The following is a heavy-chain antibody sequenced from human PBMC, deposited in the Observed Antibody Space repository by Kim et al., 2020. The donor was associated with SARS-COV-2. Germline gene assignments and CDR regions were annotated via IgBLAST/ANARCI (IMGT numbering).Heavy chain of an antibody. CDR2: INPNSGGT. J-gene: IGHJ5*02. CDR1: GYTFTGYY. Sequence: ASVKVSCKASGYTFTGYYMHWVRQAPGQGLEWMGRINPNSGGTNYAQKFQGRVTMTRDTSISTAYMELSRLRSDDTAVYYCARETGTHKYNWFDPWGQGTLVTVSS. CDR3: ARETGTHKYNWFDP. D-gene: IGHD1-7*01. V-gene: IGHV1-2*06.